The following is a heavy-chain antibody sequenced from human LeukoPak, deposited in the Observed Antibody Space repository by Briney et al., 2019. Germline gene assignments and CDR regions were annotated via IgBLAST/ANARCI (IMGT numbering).Heavy chain of an antibody. Sequence: GGSLRLSCAASGFTFSDSTMNWVRQASGKGLEWVASINSAGSTMHYADSVKGRLTISRDNAKNSLYLQMNSLRAEDSAVYYCARSYDSSGYFSYYYYAMDVWGQGTTVTVSS. CDR1: GFTFSDST. CDR3: ARSYDSSGYFSYYYYAMDV. CDR2: INSAGSTM. J-gene: IGHJ6*02. V-gene: IGHV3-21*01. D-gene: IGHD3-22*01.